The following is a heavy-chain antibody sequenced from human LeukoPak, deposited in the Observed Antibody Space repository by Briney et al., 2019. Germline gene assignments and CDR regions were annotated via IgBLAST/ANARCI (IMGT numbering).Heavy chain of an antibody. D-gene: IGHD5-24*01. J-gene: IGHJ3*02. Sequence: SSETLSLTCTVSGGSISSYYWSWIRQPPGKGLEWIGYIYYSGSTNYNPSLKSRVTISVDTSKNQFSLKLSSVTAADTAVYYCARDGYNSLNAFDIWGQGTMVTVSS. V-gene: IGHV4-59*01. CDR3: ARDGYNSLNAFDI. CDR2: IYYSGST. CDR1: GGSISSYY.